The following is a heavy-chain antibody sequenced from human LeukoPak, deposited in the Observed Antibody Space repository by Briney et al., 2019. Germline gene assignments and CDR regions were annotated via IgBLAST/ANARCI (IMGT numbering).Heavy chain of an antibody. J-gene: IGHJ6*02. CDR2: ISWNSGSI. V-gene: IGHV3-9*01. CDR1: RFTFDDYA. CDR3: AKDRTAMAPGYYYGMDV. Sequence: SLRLSCAASRFTFDDYAMHWVRQAPGKGLEWVSGISWNSGSIGYADSVKGRFTISRDNAKNSLYLQMNSLRAEDTALYYCAKDRTAMAPGYYYGMDVWGQGTTVTVSS. D-gene: IGHD5-18*01.